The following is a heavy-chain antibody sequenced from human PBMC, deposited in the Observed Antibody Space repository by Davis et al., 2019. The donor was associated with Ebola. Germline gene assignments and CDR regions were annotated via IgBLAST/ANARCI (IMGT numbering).Heavy chain of an antibody. D-gene: IGHD3-22*01. CDR1: GYTFTGYY. CDR2: INPNSGGT. J-gene: IGHJ4*02. CDR3: ARAGDYYDSSGYPF. Sequence: ASVKVSCKASGYTFTGYYMHWVRQAPGQGLEWMGWINPNSGGTNYAQKFQGRVTMTRDTSTSTVYMELSSLRSEDTAVYYCARAGDYYDSSGYPFWGQGTLVTVSS. V-gene: IGHV1-2*02.